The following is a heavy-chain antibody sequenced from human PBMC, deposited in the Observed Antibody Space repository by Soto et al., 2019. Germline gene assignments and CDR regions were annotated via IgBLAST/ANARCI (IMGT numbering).Heavy chain of an antibody. CDR2: IKSKTDGGTT. V-gene: IGHV3-15*01. D-gene: IGHD1-26*01. J-gene: IGHJ6*02. CDR1: GFTFSNAW. Sequence: EVQLVESGGGLVKPGGSLRLSCAASGFTFSNAWMSWVRQAPGKGLEWVGGIKSKTDGGTTDYAAPVKGRFTISRDDSKNTLYLQMNSLKTEDTAVYYCTTDPGWEGVWGQGTTVTVSS. CDR3: TTDPGWEGV.